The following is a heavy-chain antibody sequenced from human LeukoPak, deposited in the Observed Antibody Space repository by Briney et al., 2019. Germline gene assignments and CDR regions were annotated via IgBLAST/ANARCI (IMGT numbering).Heavy chain of an antibody. CDR3: ARGTGPDYYYYGMDV. Sequence: SETLSLTCTVSGGSISSGGYYWSWIRQPPGKGLEWIGYIYHSGSTYYNPSLKSRVTISVDRSKNQFSLKLSSVTAADTAVYYCARGTGPDYYYYGMDVWGQGTTVTVSS. CDR1: GGSISSGGYY. J-gene: IGHJ6*02. D-gene: IGHD1/OR15-1a*01. V-gene: IGHV4-30-2*01. CDR2: IYHSGST.